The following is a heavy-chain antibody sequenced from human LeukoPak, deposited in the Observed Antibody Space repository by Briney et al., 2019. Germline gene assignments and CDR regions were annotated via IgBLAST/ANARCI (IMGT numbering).Heavy chain of an antibody. J-gene: IGHJ5*02. CDR3: ARGFSEEGWFDP. Sequence: KPSETLSLTCTVSGGSMSSFYWSWLRQPLGKGLEWIGYMYYRGRTNYNPSLKSRVTISVDASKNQISLNLTSVTAADTAVYYCARGFSEEGWFDPWGPGTLVTVSS. CDR2: MYYRGRT. CDR1: GGSMSSFY. V-gene: IGHV4-59*01.